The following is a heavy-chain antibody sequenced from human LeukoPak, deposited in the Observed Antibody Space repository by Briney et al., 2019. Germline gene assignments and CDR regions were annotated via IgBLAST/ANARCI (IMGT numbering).Heavy chain of an antibody. CDR3: ARDPHGGIQLWFFDY. V-gene: IGHV1-18*01. Sequence: ASVKVSCKAPGYTFTSYGISWVRQAPGQGLEWMGWISAYNGNTNYAQKLQGRVTMTTDTSTSTAYMELRSLRSDDTAVYYCARDPHGGIQLWFFDYWGQGTLVTVSS. J-gene: IGHJ4*02. D-gene: IGHD5-18*01. CDR1: GYTFTSYG. CDR2: ISAYNGNT.